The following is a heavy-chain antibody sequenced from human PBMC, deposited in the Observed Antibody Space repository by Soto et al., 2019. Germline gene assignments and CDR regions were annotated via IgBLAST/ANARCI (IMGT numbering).Heavy chain of an antibody. D-gene: IGHD6-6*01. Sequence: ASVKVSCKASGGTFSSYAISWVRQAPGQGLEWMGGIIPIFGTANYAQKFQGRVTITADESTSTAYMELSSLRSEDTAVYDCARTASSSSPTYYYYNGMDVWGQGTKVTVSS. V-gene: IGHV1-69*13. CDR3: ARTASSSSPTYYYYNGMDV. CDR2: IIPIFGTA. J-gene: IGHJ6*01. CDR1: GGTFSSYA.